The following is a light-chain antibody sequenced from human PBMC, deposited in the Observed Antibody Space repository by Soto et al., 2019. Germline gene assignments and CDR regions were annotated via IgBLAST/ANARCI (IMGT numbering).Light chain of an antibody. CDR2: GAF. J-gene: IGKJ4*01. CDR3: QQYGDSIT. V-gene: IGKV3-20*01. Sequence: IFLTQSPGSLSLSSGDRATLSCRASQTVRSSYLAWYQQRPGQAPKLLIYGAFNRAIGIPDRFSGSESGRDYNLTINRLDPEDSALYYCQQYGDSITFGGGTKVEIK. CDR1: QTVRSSY.